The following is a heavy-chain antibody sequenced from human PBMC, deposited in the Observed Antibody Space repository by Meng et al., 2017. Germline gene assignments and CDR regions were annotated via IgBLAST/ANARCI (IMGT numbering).Heavy chain of an antibody. V-gene: IGHV3-33*01. CDR1: GFTFSSYG. CDR2: IWYDGSNK. CDR3: ARDGDEGCSSTSGLSHGMDV. D-gene: IGHD2-2*01. Sequence: GESLKISCAASGFTFSSYGMHWVRQAPGKGLEWVAVIWYDGSNKYYADSVKGRFTISRDNSKNTLYLQMNRLRAEDTAVYYCARDGDEGCSSTSGLSHGMDVWGQGTTVTVSS. J-gene: IGHJ6*02.